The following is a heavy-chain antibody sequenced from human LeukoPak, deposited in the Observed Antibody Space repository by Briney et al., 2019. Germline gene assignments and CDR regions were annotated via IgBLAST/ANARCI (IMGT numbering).Heavy chain of an antibody. Sequence: GASVKVSYKASGYTFTGYYMHWVRQAPGQGPEWMGWINPNSGGTNYAQKFQGRVTMTRDTSISTAYMELSRLRSDDTAVYYCARDLLTAAGGGYWGQGTLVTVSS. CDR2: INPNSGGT. J-gene: IGHJ4*02. D-gene: IGHD6-13*01. CDR1: GYTFTGYY. V-gene: IGHV1-2*02. CDR3: ARDLLTAAGGGY.